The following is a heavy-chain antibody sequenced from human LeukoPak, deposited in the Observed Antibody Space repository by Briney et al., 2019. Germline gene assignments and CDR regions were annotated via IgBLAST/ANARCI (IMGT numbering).Heavy chain of an antibody. V-gene: IGHV4-59*01. D-gene: IGHD3-22*01. CDR1: GGSISSYY. Sequence: SETLSLTCTVSGGSISSYYWSWIRQPPGKGLEWIGYIYYSGSTNYNPSLKSRVTTSVDTSKNQFSLKLSSVTAADTAVYYCARDYYYYDSSGYLAWGQGTLVTVSS. CDR3: ARDYYYYDSSGYLA. CDR2: IYYSGST. J-gene: IGHJ5*02.